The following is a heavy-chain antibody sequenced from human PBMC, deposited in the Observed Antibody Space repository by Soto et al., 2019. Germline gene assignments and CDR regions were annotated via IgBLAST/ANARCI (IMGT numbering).Heavy chain of an antibody. CDR2: IYYSGST. CDR1: GGSISSGGYY. J-gene: IGHJ6*02. Sequence: SETLSLTCTVSGGSISSGGYYWSWIRQHPGKGLEWIGYIYYSGSTYYNPSLESRVTISVDTSKNQFSLKLSSVTAADTAVYYCARRGYSYGYHYYYYGMDVWGQGTTVTVSS. CDR3: ARRGYSYGYHYYYYGMDV. D-gene: IGHD5-18*01. V-gene: IGHV4-31*03.